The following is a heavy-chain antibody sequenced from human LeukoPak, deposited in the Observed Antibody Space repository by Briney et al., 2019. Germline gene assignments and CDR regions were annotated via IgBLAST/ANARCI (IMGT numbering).Heavy chain of an antibody. CDR3: AMKTPGAHPFDY. Sequence: GGALRLACAASEFTFGSDAMNGVRQAPGKGLEWVSASGTVGETYYADSVRGRFTISRDNSKGTLDLQMTSLRAEDTAVYYCAMKTPGAHPFDYWGQGTLVTVSP. CDR1: EFTFGSDA. V-gene: IGHV3-23*01. D-gene: IGHD2-8*02. CDR2: SGTVGET. J-gene: IGHJ4*02.